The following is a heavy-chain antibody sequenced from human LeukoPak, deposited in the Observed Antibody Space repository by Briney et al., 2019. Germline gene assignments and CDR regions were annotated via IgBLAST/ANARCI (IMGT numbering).Heavy chain of an antibody. D-gene: IGHD3-10*01. CDR2: IYSGGST. CDR3: ARELWFGELLYEY. Sequence: GGSLRLSCAASGFTVSSNYMSWVRQAPGKGLEWVSVIYSGGSTYYADSVKGRFTISRDNSKNTLYLQMNSLRAEDTAVYYCARELWFGELLYEYWGQGTLVTVSS. V-gene: IGHV3-66*01. J-gene: IGHJ4*02. CDR1: GFTVSSNY.